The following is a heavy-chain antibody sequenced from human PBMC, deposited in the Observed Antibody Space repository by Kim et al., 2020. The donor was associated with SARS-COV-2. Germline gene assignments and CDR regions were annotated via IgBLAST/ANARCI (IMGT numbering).Heavy chain of an antibody. CDR1: GGTFSSYA. D-gene: IGHD3-10*01. J-gene: IGHJ5*02. Sequence: SVKVSCKASGGTFSSYAISWVRQAPGQGLEWMGGIIPIFGTANYAQKFQGRVTITPDKSTSTAYMELSSLRSEDTAVYYCARDHERITMVRGVIITEWLDPRGQGTLVTVSS. CDR2: IIPIFGTA. CDR3: ARDHERITMVRGVIITEWLDP. V-gene: IGHV1-69*06.